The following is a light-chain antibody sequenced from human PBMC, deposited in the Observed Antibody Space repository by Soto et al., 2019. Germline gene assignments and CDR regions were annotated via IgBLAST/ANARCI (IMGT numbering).Light chain of an antibody. J-gene: IGLJ3*02. CDR2: AVI. CDR3: SSYTRSGVWV. Sequence: QPVLTQPASVSGSPGQSITISCTGTSSDVGGYDFVSWYQHHPGKAPKLMIYAVIYRPSGVSNRFSGSKSGNTASLTISGLQAEDDADYYCSSYTRSGVWVFGGGTKLTVL. CDR1: SSDVGGYDF. V-gene: IGLV2-14*01.